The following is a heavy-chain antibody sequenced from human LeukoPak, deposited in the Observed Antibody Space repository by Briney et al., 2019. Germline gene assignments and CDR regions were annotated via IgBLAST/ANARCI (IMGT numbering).Heavy chain of an antibody. CDR1: GGSISSSNW. J-gene: IGHJ5*02. D-gene: IGHD2-2*01. CDR2: IYHSGST. Sequence: SGTLSLTCAVSGGSISSSNWWSWVRQPPGKGLEWIGEIYHSGSTNYNPSLKSRVTISVDKSKDQFSLKLSSVTAADTAVYYCARDGFVAMAQEWFDPWGQGTLVTVSS. CDR3: ARDGFVAMAQEWFDP. V-gene: IGHV4-4*02.